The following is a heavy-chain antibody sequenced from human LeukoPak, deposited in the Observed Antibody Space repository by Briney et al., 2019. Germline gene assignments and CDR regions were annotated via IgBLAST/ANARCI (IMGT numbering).Heavy chain of an antibody. D-gene: IGHD6-19*01. Sequence: VASVKVSCKAPGYTFTSYGISWARQAPGQGLEWMGWINPNSGDRNSAQKFQGRVTMTRDTSISTVYMELSRLGPDDTAVYYCAREGWDQRDTAAFDHWGQGTLVTVSS. CDR1: GYTFTSYG. CDR3: AREGWDQRDTAAFDH. CDR2: INPNSGDR. V-gene: IGHV1-2*02. J-gene: IGHJ4*02.